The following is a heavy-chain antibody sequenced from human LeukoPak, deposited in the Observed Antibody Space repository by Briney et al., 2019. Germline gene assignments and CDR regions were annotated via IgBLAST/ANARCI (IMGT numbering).Heavy chain of an antibody. V-gene: IGHV4-34*01. J-gene: IGHJ4*02. D-gene: IGHD2-15*01. Sequence: SETLSLTCAVYGGSFSGYYWSWIRQPPGKGLEWIGEINHSGSTNYNPSLRSRVTISVDTSKNQFSLKLSSVTAADTAVYYCARRRILDYWGQGTLVTVSS. CDR3: ARRRILDY. CDR2: INHSGST. CDR1: GGSFSGYY.